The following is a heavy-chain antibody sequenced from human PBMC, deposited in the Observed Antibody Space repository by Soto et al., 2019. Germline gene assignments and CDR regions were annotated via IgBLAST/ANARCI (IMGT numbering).Heavy chain of an antibody. J-gene: IGHJ4*02. CDR3: ARDHHSYYDTSGYYPYFDF. Sequence: PGGSLRLSCAASGFTFNIYAMTWVRQAPGKGLEWVSTTGATGRTTYYADSVKGRFTVSRDNSKNTLDLQMSNLRAEDTAVYFCARDHHSYYDTSGYYPYFDFWGQGTLVTVSS. V-gene: IGHV3-23*01. CDR1: GFTFNIYA. D-gene: IGHD3-22*01. CDR2: TGATGRTT.